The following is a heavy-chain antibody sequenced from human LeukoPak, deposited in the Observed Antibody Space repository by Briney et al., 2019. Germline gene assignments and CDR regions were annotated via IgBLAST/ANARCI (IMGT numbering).Heavy chain of an antibody. CDR1: GFTFTDYY. V-gene: IGHV1-18*04. CDR3: ARNPWGSSWKNWFDP. CDR2: ISAYNGNT. Sequence: ASVKVSCKASGFTFTDYYMHWVRQAPGQGLEWMGWISAYNGNTNYAQKLQGRVTMTTDTSTSTAYMELRSLRSDDTAVYYCARNPWGSSWKNWFDPWGQGTLVTVSS. J-gene: IGHJ5*02. D-gene: IGHD6-13*01.